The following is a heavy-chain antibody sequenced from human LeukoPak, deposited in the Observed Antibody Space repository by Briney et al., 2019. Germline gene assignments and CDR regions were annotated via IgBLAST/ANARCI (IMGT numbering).Heavy chain of an antibody. V-gene: IGHV3-20*04. CDR3: AKDVIAAAEVPHAFDI. D-gene: IGHD6-13*01. Sequence: PGGSLRLSCAASGFTFDDHGMSWVRQLPGKGLEWVSGINWDGGSTGYADSVKGRFTISRDNAKNSLYLQMNSLRAEDTALYYCAKDVIAAAEVPHAFDIWGQGTMVTVSS. J-gene: IGHJ3*02. CDR1: GFTFDDHG. CDR2: INWDGGST.